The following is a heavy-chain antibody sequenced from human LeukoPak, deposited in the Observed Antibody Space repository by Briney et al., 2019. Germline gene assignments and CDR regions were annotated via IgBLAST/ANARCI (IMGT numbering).Heavy chain of an antibody. CDR3: ARDLTTVSWFDP. Sequence: ASVKVSCKASGYTFTSYAMHWVRQAPGQRLEWMGWINAGNGNTKYSQKFQGRVTITRDTSASTAYMELGSLRSEDTVVYYCARDLTTVSWFDPWGQGTLVTVSS. D-gene: IGHD4-11*01. CDR2: INAGNGNT. V-gene: IGHV1-3*01. J-gene: IGHJ5*02. CDR1: GYTFTSYA.